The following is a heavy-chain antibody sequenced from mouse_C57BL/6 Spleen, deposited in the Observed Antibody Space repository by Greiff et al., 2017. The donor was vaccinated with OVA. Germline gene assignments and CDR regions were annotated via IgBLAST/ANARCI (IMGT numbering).Heavy chain of an antibody. CDR3: ARETGTGPYAMGY. V-gene: IGHV1-63*01. D-gene: IGHD4-1*01. CDR1: GYTFTNYW. J-gene: IGHJ4*01. Sequence: VQLQQSGAELVRPGTSVKMSCKASGYTFTNYWIGWAKQRPGHGLEWIGDIYPGGGYTNYNEKFKGKATLTADKSSSTAYMQFSSLTSEDSAIYYCARETGTGPYAMGYWGQGTSVTVSS. CDR2: IYPGGGYT.